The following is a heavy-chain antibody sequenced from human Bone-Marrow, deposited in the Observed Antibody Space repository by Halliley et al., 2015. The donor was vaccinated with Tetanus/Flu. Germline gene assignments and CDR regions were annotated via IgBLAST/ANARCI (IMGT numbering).Heavy chain of an antibody. CDR3: ARGQAGYVWGRYRFSYFDS. Sequence: TLSLTCAVYGGSFSDYYWTWIRQPPGKGLGWIGEIKHSGSTYSNPSLKSRVTTSVDTSKNQFSLRLSSVTAADTAVYYCARGQAGYVWGRYRFSYFDSWGQGTLVTVSS. CDR1: GGSFSDYY. D-gene: IGHD3-16*02. CDR2: IKHSGST. J-gene: IGHJ4*02. V-gene: IGHV4-34*01.